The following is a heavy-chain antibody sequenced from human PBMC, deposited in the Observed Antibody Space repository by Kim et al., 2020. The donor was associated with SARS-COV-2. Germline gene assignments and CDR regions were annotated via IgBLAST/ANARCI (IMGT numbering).Heavy chain of an antibody. Sequence: GDADSVKGRFTISRDNAKNSLYLQMNRLRAEDTALYYCVRDLPNSYAMEVWGQGTTVTVPS. J-gene: IGHJ6*02. V-gene: IGHV3-9*01. CDR3: VRDLPNSYAMEV.